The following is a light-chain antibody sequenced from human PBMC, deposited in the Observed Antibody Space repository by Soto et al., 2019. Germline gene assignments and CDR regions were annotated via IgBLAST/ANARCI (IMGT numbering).Light chain of an antibody. CDR3: PSYGSRGSGAV. Sequence: QSVLTQPPSVSGAPGQRVTISCTGSSSNIGAGYDVHWYQQLPGTAPKLLIYGNSNRPSGVPDRFSVSKSGTSASLAITGLRDEDEADYCCPSYGSRGSGAVFGGGTPLTVL. CDR1: SSNIGAGYD. J-gene: IGLJ7*01. V-gene: IGLV1-40*01. CDR2: GNS.